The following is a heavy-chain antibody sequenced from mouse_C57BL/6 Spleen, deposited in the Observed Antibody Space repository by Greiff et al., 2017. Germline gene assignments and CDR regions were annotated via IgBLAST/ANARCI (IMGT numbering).Heavy chain of an antibody. CDR1: GYTFTDYN. J-gene: IGHJ1*03. CDR2: INPNNGGT. V-gene: IGHV1-22*01. Sequence: EVHLVESGPELVKPGASVKMSCKASGYTFTDYNMHWVKQSHGKSLEWIGYINPNNGGTSYNQKFKGKATLTVNKSSSTAYMELRSLTSEDSAVYYCASPTLYWYFDVWGTGTTVTVSS. CDR3: ASPTLYWYFDV.